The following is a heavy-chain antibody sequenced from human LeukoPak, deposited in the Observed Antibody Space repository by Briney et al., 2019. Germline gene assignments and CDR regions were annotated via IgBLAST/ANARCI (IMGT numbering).Heavy chain of an antibody. D-gene: IGHD6-13*01. CDR2: IKQDGSEK. V-gene: IGHV3-7*01. Sequence: GGSLRLSCAASGFTFSNYWMSWVRQAPGKGLEWVANIKQDGSEKSYVGSVTGRFTISRDNAKNSLYMQMNSLRAEDTAVYYCARYSSPNDDAFDIWGQGTMVTVSS. J-gene: IGHJ3*02. CDR3: ARYSSPNDDAFDI. CDR1: GFTFSNYW.